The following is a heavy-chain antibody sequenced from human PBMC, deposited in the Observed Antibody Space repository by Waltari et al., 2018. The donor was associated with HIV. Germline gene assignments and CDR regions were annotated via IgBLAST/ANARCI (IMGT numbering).Heavy chain of an antibody. CDR1: GFTFSDYY. J-gene: IGHJ4*02. CDR3: ARDRWYYFDTSDYFYDY. D-gene: IGHD3-22*01. Sequence: QVQLVESGGGLVKPGGSLRLSCAASGFTFSDYYMPWIRQATGKGLEWISYISNSGDIIYYADSVKGRFTISRDNAKNSLYLQMNSLRAEDTAVYYCARDRWYYFDTSDYFYDYWGQGTLVTVSS. CDR2: ISNSGDII. V-gene: IGHV3-11*01.